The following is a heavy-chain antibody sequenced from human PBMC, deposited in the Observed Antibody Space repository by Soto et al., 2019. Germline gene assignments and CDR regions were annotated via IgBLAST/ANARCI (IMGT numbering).Heavy chain of an antibody. Sequence: SETLSLTCAVSGASIGTNNWWSWVRQPPGKGLEWIGEVYHSGTTNCNPSLKSRVTISIDKSKNQFSLTLTSMTAADTALYYCAVPGRGDFDYWSQGNLVTVS. V-gene: IGHV4-4*02. J-gene: IGHJ4*02. CDR3: AVPGRGDFDY. CDR2: VYHSGTT. D-gene: IGHD5-12*01. CDR1: GASIGTNNW.